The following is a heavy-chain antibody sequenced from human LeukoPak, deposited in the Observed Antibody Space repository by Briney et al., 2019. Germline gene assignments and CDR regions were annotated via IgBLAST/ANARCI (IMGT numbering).Heavy chain of an antibody. CDR3: ARQALWFFDQ. Sequence: PSETLSLTCTVSGVSISSNSNYWPWIRQPPGRVLEWIGIISYGGSTYYSPSLESRVTISVDTSKNQFSLRLSSVTAADTAVYYCARQALWFFDQWGQGTLVTVSS. D-gene: IGHD2-21*01. CDR1: GVSISSNSNY. CDR2: ISYGGST. J-gene: IGHJ4*02. V-gene: IGHV4-39*01.